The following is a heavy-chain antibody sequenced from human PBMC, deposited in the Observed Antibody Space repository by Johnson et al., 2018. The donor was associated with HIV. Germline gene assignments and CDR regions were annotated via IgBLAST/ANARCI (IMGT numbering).Heavy chain of an antibody. J-gene: IGHJ3*02. CDR2: ISYDGRIK. CDR1: GFTFTYAW. D-gene: IGHD7-27*01. CDR3: AKSPLGRLREGAFDI. Sequence: QVQLVESGGGLVKPGGSLRLFCAASGFTFTYAWMSWVRRAPGKGLEWVAVISYDGRIKYYADSVKGRFTISRDNSKNTLYLQMNSLRAEDTAVYYCAKSPLGRLREGAFDIWGQGTMVTVSS. V-gene: IGHV3-30*18.